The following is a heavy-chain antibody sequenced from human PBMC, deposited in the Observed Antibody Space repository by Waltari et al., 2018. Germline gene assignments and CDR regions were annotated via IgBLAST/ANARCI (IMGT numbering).Heavy chain of an antibody. Sequence: QVQLVQSGAEVKKPGASVKVSCKASGYTFTSYGISWVRQAPGQGLEWMGWISAYNGNTNYAKKLQGRVTMTTDTSTSTAYMELRSLRSDDTAVYYCARDVPLLLRKNRGAFDIWGQGTMVTVSS. CDR3: ARDVPLLLRKNRGAFDI. CDR2: ISAYNGNT. D-gene: IGHD3-22*01. V-gene: IGHV1-18*01. CDR1: GYTFTSYG. J-gene: IGHJ3*02.